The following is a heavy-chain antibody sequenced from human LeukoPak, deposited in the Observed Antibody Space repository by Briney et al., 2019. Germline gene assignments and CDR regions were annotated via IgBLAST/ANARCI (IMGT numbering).Heavy chain of an antibody. D-gene: IGHD4-17*01. J-gene: IGHJ5*02. CDR1: GFTFSSYA. Sequence: PGGSLRLSCAASGFTFSSYAMRWVRQAPGKGLEWVSAISGSGGSTYYRDSVKGRFTISRDNSKNTLYLLMNSLRADDTAVYYWAKGDYGVFSGWFDPWGQGTLVTVSS. CDR3: AKGDYGVFSGWFDP. V-gene: IGHV3-23*01. CDR2: ISGSGGST.